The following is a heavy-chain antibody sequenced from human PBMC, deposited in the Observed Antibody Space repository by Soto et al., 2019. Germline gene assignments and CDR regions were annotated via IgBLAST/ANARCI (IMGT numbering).Heavy chain of an antibody. CDR2: IYYSGST. CDR3: ARDADYGGSRGGMDV. D-gene: IGHD4-17*01. Sequence: QVRLEESGPGLVKPSETLSLICSVSGGSVNNANYFWNWIRHHPENGLEWIGYIYYSGSTRYNPPLKTRATLSIDTSKNQFFLRLNSVTVAETAVYFCARDADYGGSRGGMDVWGRGTTVTVSS. J-gene: IGHJ6*02. V-gene: IGHV4-31*03. CDR1: GGSVNNANYF.